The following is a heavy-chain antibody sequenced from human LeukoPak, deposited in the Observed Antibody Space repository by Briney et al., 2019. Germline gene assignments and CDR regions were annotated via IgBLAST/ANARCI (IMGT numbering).Heavy chain of an antibody. CDR3: AKVGDYGDPIDY. J-gene: IGHJ4*02. Sequence: PGGSLRLSCAASGFTFSSYGMHWVRQAPGKGLEWVAFIRYDGSNKYYADSVRGRFTISRDNSKNTLYLQMNSLRAEDTAVYYCAKVGDYGDPIDYWGQGTLVTVSS. V-gene: IGHV3-30*02. CDR1: GFTFSSYG. D-gene: IGHD4-17*01. CDR2: IRYDGSNK.